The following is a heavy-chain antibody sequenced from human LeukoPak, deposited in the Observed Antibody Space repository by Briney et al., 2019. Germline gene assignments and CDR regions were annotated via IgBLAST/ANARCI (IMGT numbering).Heavy chain of an antibody. CDR1: GFTFSSYS. CDR2: ISSSSSYI. V-gene: IGHV3-21*01. Sequence: GGSLRLSCAAPGFTFSSYSMNWVRQAPGKGLEWVSSISSSSSYIYYADSVKGRFTISRDNAKNSLYLQMNSLRAEDTAVYYCVSLDGYNPYFDYWGQGTLVTVSS. D-gene: IGHD5-24*01. CDR3: VSLDGYNPYFDY. J-gene: IGHJ4*02.